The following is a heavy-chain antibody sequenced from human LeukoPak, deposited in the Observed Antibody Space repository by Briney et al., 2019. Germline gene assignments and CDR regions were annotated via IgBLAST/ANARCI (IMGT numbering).Heavy chain of an antibody. CDR2: IFHRGTP. J-gene: IGHJ6*03. V-gene: IGHV4-4*02. Sequence: SGTLSLTCAASGDSISNNWWSWVRQSPGKGLEWIGQIFHRGTPNYYPSPKSRVTMSVDKSNNHLSLKLSSVTAADTAVYFCARVMGASWFFYLDVWGKGTTVTVSS. CDR3: ARVMGASWFFYLDV. CDR1: GDSISNNW. D-gene: IGHD3-16*02.